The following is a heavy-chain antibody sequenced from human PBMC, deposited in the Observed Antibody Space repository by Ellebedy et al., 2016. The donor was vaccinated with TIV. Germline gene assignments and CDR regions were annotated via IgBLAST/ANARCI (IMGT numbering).Heavy chain of an antibody. D-gene: IGHD3-3*01. CDR2: IYTSGST. J-gene: IGHJ6*03. CDR3: ARGPTYDFWSGYPPGLYYYYYMDV. Sequence: SETLSLXXTVSGGSISSGSYYWSWIRQPAGKGLEWIGRIYTSGSTNYNPSLKSRVTMSVDTSKNQFSLKLSSVTAADTAVYYCARGPTYDFWSGYPPGLYYYYYMDVWGKGTTVTVSS. CDR1: GGSISSGSYY. V-gene: IGHV4-61*02.